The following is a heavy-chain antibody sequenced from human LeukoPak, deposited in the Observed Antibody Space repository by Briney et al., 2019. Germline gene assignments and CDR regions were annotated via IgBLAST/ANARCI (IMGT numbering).Heavy chain of an antibody. CDR2: INPNSGGT. V-gene: IGHV1-2*02. Sequence: ASVKVSCKASGGTFSSYAISWVRQAPGQGLEWMGWINPNSGGTNYAQKFQGRVTMTRDTSISTAYMELSRLRSDDTAVYYCASRGPGDSSGFDCWGQGTLVTVSS. CDR3: ASRGPGDSSGFDC. J-gene: IGHJ4*02. CDR1: GGTFSSYA. D-gene: IGHD3-22*01.